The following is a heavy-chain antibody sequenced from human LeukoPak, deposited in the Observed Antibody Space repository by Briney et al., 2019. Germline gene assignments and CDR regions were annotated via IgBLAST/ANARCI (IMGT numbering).Heavy chain of an antibody. V-gene: IGHV4-4*07. CDR2: IYTSVST. CDR3: ARLYYYYDSSGYIFDY. D-gene: IGHD3-22*01. CDR1: GGYISSYY. Sequence: SETLSLTCTVSGGYISSYYWSWIRQPAGKGLEWIGRIYTSVSTNYNPSLKSRVTMSVDTSKNQFSLKLSSVTAADTAVYYCARLYYYYDSSGYIFDYWGQGTLVTVSS. J-gene: IGHJ4*02.